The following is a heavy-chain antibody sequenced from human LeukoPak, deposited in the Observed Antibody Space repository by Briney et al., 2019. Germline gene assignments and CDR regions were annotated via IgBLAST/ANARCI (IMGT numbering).Heavy chain of an antibody. J-gene: IGHJ6*03. V-gene: IGHV1-69*06. Sequence: GASLKSSCKAPEATFSSNATTWFRQALEQGLEWRGGIIPIFGTANYAQKFQGRVTITADKSTSTAYMELSSLRSEDTAVYYCARVVPIYYYYYYMDVWGKGTTVTVSS. CDR1: EATFSSNA. CDR2: IIPIFGTA. CDR3: ARVVPIYYYYYYMDV.